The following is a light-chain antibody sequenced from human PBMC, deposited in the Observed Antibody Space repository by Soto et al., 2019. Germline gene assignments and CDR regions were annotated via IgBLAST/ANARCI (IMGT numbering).Light chain of an antibody. V-gene: IGLV2-14*01. CDR1: SSDVGAYNY. CDR2: DVN. J-gene: IGLJ1*01. CDR3: TSFTRSSTYV. Sequence: QSVLTQPASVSESPGQSITISCTGSSSDVGAYNYVSWYQQHPDKAPKLMIYDVNNRPSGVSDRFSGSKSGNTASLTISGLQAEDEADYYCTSFTRSSTYVFGTGTKVTVL.